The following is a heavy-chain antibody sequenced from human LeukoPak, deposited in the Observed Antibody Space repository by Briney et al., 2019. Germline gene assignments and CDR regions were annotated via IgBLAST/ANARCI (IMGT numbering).Heavy chain of an antibody. J-gene: IGHJ4*02. CDR1: GGSITNYY. CDR3: ARQRYSGSYYFDY. D-gene: IGHD1-26*01. Sequence: PSETLSLTCTVSGGSITNYYWIWIRQPLGKGLEWIGYIYYSGNTNYNPSLKSRVTISVDTSKNQFSLRLSSVTAADTAVYYCARQRYSGSYYFDYWGQGTLVTVSS. CDR2: IYYSGNT. V-gene: IGHV4-59*08.